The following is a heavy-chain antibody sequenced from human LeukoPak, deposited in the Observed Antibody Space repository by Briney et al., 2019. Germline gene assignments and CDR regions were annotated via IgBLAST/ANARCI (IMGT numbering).Heavy chain of an antibody. J-gene: IGHJ4*02. CDR2: IRDIVDYT. CDR3: AKDTSIGKYCTNGVCSPFDY. D-gene: IGHD2-8*01. V-gene: IGHV3-23*01. CDR1: GFTFSSYA. Sequence: TLGSLRLSCAGSGFTFSSYAMSWVRQAPGQGLEWVSVIRDIVDYTSYADSVRGRFTISRGNSRNTLYLQMISLRPEDTAVYYCAKDTSIGKYCTNGVCSPFDYWGQGTLVTVSP.